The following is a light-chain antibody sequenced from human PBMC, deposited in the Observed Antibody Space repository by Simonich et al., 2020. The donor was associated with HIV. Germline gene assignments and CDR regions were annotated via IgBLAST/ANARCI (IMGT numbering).Light chain of an antibody. V-gene: IGKV2-28*01. Sequence: DIVMTQSPLSLPVTPGEPASIPCRSTQSPLHSSGCNYLHWYLQKPGQSPQLLLYLGSNRASGVPDRFSGCGSGTDFTLKINRVEAEDVGIYYCMQPLQTVTFGGGTKVEIK. CDR3: MQPLQTVT. J-gene: IGKJ4*01. CDR1: QSPLHSSGCNY. CDR2: LGS.